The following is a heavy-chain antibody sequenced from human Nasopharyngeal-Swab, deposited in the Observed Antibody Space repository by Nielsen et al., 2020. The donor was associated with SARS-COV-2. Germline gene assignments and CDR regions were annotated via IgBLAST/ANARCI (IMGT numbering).Heavy chain of an antibody. D-gene: IGHD1/OR15-1a*01. CDR3: ARERTAPGTLYYFDY. J-gene: IGHJ4*02. V-gene: IGHV4-30-4*01. Sequence: WIRQPPGKGLEWMGFIHQSGSTTYSPSLKSRLTMSVDTSKNQFSLKLTSVTAADTAPYYCARERTAPGTLYYFDYWGQGTPVTVSS. CDR2: IHQSGST.